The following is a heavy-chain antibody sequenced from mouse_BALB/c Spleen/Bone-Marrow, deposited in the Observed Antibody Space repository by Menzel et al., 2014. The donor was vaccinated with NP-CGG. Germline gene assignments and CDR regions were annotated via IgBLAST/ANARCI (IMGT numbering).Heavy chain of an antibody. J-gene: IGHJ4*01. V-gene: IGHV1S81*02. CDR2: INPSNGRT. CDR3: AREDILYAMDY. Sequence: VKLQESGAELVKPGASVKLSCKASGYTFTSYWMHWVKQRPGQGLEWIGEINPSNGRTNYNEKFKSKATLTVDKSSSTAYMQLSSLTSEDSAVYYCAREDILYAMDYLGQGTSVTVSP. CDR1: GYTFTSYW.